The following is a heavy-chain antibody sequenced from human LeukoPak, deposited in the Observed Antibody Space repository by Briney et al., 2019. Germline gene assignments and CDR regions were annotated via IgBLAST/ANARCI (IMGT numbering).Heavy chain of an antibody. Sequence: GGSLRLSCAASGFTFSSYGKHWVRQAPGKGLEWVAVIWYDGSNKYYADSVKGRFTISRDNSKNTLYLQMNSLRAEDTAVYYCARDGHHYGSGSYYNPLDYWGQGTLVTVSS. J-gene: IGHJ4*02. CDR1: GFTFSSYG. CDR2: IWYDGSNK. V-gene: IGHV3-33*01. D-gene: IGHD3-10*01. CDR3: ARDGHHYGSGSYYNPLDY.